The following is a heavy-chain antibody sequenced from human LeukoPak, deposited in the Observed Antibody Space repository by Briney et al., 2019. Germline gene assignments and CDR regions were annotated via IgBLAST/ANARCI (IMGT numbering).Heavy chain of an antibody. CDR1: GYSISSGYY. V-gene: IGHV4-38-2*01. CDR2: IYHSGST. CDR3: ARQYRSSPFDY. D-gene: IGHD5-18*01. J-gene: IGHJ4*02. Sequence: SETLPLTCAVSGYSISSGYYWGWIRQPPGKGLEWIASIYHSGSTYYNPSLKSRVTISVDTSKNQFSLKLSSVTAADTAVYYCARQYRSSPFDYWGQGTLVTVSS.